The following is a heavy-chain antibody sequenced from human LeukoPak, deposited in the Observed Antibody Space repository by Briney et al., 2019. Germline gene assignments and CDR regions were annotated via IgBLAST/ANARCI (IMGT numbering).Heavy chain of an antibody. J-gene: IGHJ4*02. CDR3: ARGRLHQDNDY. Sequence: ASVKVSRKASGYTFTSYGISWVRQAPGQGLEWMGWISAYNGDTNFSQNLQGRVTMTTDTSTSTAYMELRSLTSDDTAVYYCARGRLHQDNDYWGQGTLVTVSS. CDR1: GYTFTSYG. D-gene: IGHD1-1*01. CDR2: ISAYNGDT. V-gene: IGHV1-18*01.